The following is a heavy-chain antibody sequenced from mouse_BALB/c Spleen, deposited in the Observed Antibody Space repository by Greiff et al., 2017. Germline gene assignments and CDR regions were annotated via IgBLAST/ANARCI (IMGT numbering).Heavy chain of an antibody. V-gene: IGHV5-6-5*01. CDR3: ARGGGNYVFDY. CDR1: GFSFSSYA. D-gene: IGHD2-1*01. Sequence: EVHLVESGGGLLKPGRSLRLSCAASGFSFSSYAMTWVRQTPAKGLGWVASISSGGSTYYPDSVKGRFTLSRDNARNILYLEMSSLRSEDTAMYYCARGGGNYVFDYWGQGTTLTVSS. CDR2: ISSGGST. J-gene: IGHJ2*01.